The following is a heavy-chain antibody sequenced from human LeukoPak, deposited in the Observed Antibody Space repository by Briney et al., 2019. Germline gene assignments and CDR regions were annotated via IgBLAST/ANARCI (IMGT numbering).Heavy chain of an antibody. Sequence: GGSLRLSCAGSGFTLSSYSMDWVRQAPGKGLEWVAFIRYDGSNKYYADSVKGRFTVSRDNSKNTLYLQMNSLRAEDTAVYYCAYIVIVGALDAFDIWGQGTMVTVSS. V-gene: IGHV3-30*02. D-gene: IGHD1-26*01. J-gene: IGHJ3*02. CDR1: GFTLSSYS. CDR3: AYIVIVGALDAFDI. CDR2: IRYDGSNK.